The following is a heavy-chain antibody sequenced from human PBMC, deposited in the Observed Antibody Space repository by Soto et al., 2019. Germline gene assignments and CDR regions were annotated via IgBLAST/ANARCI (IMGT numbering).Heavy chain of an antibody. J-gene: IGHJ6*02. CDR2: IIPIFGTA. CDR1: GGTFSSYA. Sequence: SVEVSCKXSGGTFSSYAISWVRQAPGQGLEWMGGIIPIFGTANYAQKFQGRVTITADESTSTAYMELSSLRSEDTAVYYCARVLGIPETSRYYYYYGMDVWGQGTTVTVSS. V-gene: IGHV1-69*13. CDR3: ARVLGIPETSRYYYYYGMDV. D-gene: IGHD3-9*01.